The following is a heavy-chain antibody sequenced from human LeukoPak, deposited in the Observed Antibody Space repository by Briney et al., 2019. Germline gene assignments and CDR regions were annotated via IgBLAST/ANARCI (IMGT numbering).Heavy chain of an antibody. Sequence: SETLSLTCTVSGGSISPLYWSWIRQPPGKGLEFIGYIYYSGATNYNPSLTSRVTLSVDTSKNQFSLKLSSVTAADTAVHYCARGGVAAKYYFDFWGQGTLVTVSS. J-gene: IGHJ4*02. CDR3: ARGGVAAKYYFDF. CDR1: GGSISPLY. D-gene: IGHD3-10*01. CDR2: IYYSGAT. V-gene: IGHV4-59*11.